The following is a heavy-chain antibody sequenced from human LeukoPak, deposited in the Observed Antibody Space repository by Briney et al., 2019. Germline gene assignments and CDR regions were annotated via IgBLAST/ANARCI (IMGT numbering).Heavy chain of an antibody. D-gene: IGHD3-10*01. V-gene: IGHV1-8*03. CDR3: ARGRSGRLWFGALSIGRCKRHWFDP. J-gene: IGHJ5*02. Sequence: ASVKVSCKASGYTFTSYDINWVRQATGQGLEWMGWMNPNSGNTGYAQKFQGRVTITRNTSISTAYMELSSLRSEDTAVYYCARGRSGRLWFGALSIGRCKRHWFDPWGQGTLVTVSS. CDR1: GYTFTSYD. CDR2: MNPNSGNT.